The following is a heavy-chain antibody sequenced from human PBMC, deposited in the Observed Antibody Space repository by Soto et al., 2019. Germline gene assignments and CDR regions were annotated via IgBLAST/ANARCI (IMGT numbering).Heavy chain of an antibody. V-gene: IGHV3-7*01. CDR3: ARVYYDYIWGSYPLVY. J-gene: IGHJ4*02. CDR1: GFTFSSHW. Sequence: PGGSLRLSCAASGFTFSSHWMSWVRQAPGKGLGWLASIKQDGSEKHYVDSVKGRFTISRDNAKNSLYLQMNSLRVEDTAVYYCARVYYDYIWGSYPLVYWGQGTLVTVSS. D-gene: IGHD3-16*02. CDR2: IKQDGSEK.